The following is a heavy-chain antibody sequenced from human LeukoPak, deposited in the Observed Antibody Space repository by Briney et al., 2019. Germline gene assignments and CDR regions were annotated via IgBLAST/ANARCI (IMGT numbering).Heavy chain of an antibody. CDR2: ISSSGSNI. CDR1: GFPFSDYY. D-gene: IGHD3-10*01. Sequence: GGSLRLSCAASGFPFSDYYMSWIRQAPGKGLEWVSYISSSGSNIYYAHSVKGRFTISRDNAKHSLYLQMNSLRAEDTAVYYCAIPFNYYGYPYYFDYWGQGTLVTVSS. V-gene: IGHV3-11*04. CDR3: AIPFNYYGYPYYFDY. J-gene: IGHJ4*02.